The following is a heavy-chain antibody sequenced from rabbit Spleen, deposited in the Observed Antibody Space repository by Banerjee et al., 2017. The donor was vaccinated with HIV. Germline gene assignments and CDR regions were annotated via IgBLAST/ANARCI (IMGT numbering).Heavy chain of an antibody. CDR2: IGGSSGRI. D-gene: IGHD1-1*01. J-gene: IGHJ4*01. CDR3: ARDLDGVIGWNFGW. CDR1: GLDLSSYYY. V-gene: IGHV1S40*01. Sequence: QSLEESGGDLVKPGASLTLTCKASGLDLSSYYYMCWVRQAPGKGLEWIACIGGSSGRIYYASWAKGRFTISKTSSTTVTLQMTSLTAADTATYFCARDLDGVIGWNFGWWGPGTLVTVS.